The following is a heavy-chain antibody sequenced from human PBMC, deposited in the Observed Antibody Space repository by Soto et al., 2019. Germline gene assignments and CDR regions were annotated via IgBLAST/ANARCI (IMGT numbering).Heavy chain of an antibody. CDR3: ARPVVMTAIPGCFQR. V-gene: IGHV3-30-3*01. CDR2: ISYDGSNK. J-gene: IGHJ1*01. Sequence: QVQLVESGGGVVQPGRSLRLSCAASGFTFSSYSMHWVRPAPGKGLEWVAAISYDGSNKYYADSVKGRFTISRDNSKNTLDRQMNSLRAEDMAVDYCARPVVMTAIPGCFQRWGQGTLVTVSS. D-gene: IGHD2-21*02. CDR1: GFTFSSYS.